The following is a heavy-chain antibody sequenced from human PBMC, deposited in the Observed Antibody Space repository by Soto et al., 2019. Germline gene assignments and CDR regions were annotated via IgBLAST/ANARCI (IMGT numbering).Heavy chain of an antibody. CDR3: AREGVIAAAGTGYIY. CDR2: ISSSSSYI. V-gene: IGHV3-21*01. CDR1: GFTFSSYS. Sequence: EVQLVESGGGLVKPGGSLRLSCAASGFTFSSYSMNWVRQAPGKGLEWVSSISSSSSYIYYADSVKGRFTISRDNATNSLYLQMNSLRAEDTAVYYCAREGVIAAAGTGYIYWGQGTLVTVSS. D-gene: IGHD6-13*01. J-gene: IGHJ4*02.